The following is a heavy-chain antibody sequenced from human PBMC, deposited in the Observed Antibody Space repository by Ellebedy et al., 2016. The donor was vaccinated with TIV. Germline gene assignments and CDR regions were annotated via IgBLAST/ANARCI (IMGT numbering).Heavy chain of an antibody. CDR1: GYSFTSYW. Sequence: KVSXXGSGYSFTSYWISWVRQMPGKGLEWMGRIDPSDSYTNYSPSFQGHVTISADKSISTAYLQWSSLKASDTAMYYCARTSGYSSSWPPGRDYGMDVWGQGTTVTVSS. CDR3: ARTSGYSSSWPPGRDYGMDV. D-gene: IGHD6-13*01. CDR2: IDPSDSYT. V-gene: IGHV5-10-1*01. J-gene: IGHJ6*02.